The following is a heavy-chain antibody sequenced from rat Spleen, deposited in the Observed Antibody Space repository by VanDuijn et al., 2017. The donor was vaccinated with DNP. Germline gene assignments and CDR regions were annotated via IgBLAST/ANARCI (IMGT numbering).Heavy chain of an antibody. D-gene: IGHD1-12*02. V-gene: IGHV3-3*01. Sequence: EVQLQESGPGLVKPSQSLSLTCSVTGYSITSSYRWNWIRKFPGNKLEWMGYINSEGSTYYNPSLKSRISITRDTSKNQFFLQVNSVTTEDTARYFCARGNDGSYYYVNAMDAWGQGTSVTVSS. CDR3: ARGNDGSYYYVNAMDA. CDR1: GYSITSSYR. J-gene: IGHJ4*01. CDR2: INSEGST.